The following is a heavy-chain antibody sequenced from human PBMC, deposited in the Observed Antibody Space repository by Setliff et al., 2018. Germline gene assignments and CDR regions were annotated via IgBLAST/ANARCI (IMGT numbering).Heavy chain of an antibody. CDR3: ARENLSTGPNTFDL. V-gene: IGHV1-69*13. J-gene: IGHJ3*01. Sequence: ASVKVSCKASGGTFNNYALSWVRQAPGQGLEWMGGIIPIFHSPNYAQSFQGRVATSADESTSSVFLELSSLRSEDTAVYYCARENLSTGPNTFDLWGPGTMVTVSS. D-gene: IGHD3-9*01. CDR1: GGTFNNYA. CDR2: IIPIFHSP.